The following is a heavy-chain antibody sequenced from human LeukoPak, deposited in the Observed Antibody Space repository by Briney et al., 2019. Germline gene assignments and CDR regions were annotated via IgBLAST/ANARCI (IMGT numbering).Heavy chain of an antibody. Sequence: SVKVSCKASGGTFSSYAISWVRQAPGQGLEWMGGTIPIFGTANYAQKFQGRVTITADESTSTAYMELSSLRSEDTAVYYCARAAPYCSGGGCYEGWAFDIWGQGTMVTVSS. D-gene: IGHD2-15*01. CDR2: TIPIFGTA. CDR1: GGTFSSYA. J-gene: IGHJ3*02. V-gene: IGHV1-69*13. CDR3: ARAAPYCSGGGCYEGWAFDI.